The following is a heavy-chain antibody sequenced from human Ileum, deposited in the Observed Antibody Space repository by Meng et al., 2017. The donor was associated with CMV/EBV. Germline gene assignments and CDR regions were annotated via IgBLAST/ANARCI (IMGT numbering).Heavy chain of an antibody. D-gene: IGHD6-6*01. V-gene: IGHV1-69*05. CDR1: GGTCSSYA. Sequence: GGTCSSYAISWVRQAPGQGLEWMGGIIPIFGTANYAQKFQGRVTITTDESTSTDYMELSSLRSEDTAVYYCARDLVRSSSSGWFDPWGQGTLVTVSS. CDR3: ARDLVRSSSSGWFDP. CDR2: IIPIFGTA. J-gene: IGHJ5*02.